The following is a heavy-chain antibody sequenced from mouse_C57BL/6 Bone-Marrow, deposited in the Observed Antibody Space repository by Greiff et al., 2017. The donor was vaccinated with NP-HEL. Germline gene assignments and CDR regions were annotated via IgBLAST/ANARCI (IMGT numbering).Heavy chain of an antibody. Sequence: DVKLVESGGGLVKPGGSLKLSCAASGFTFSSYAMSWVRQTPEKRLEWVATISDGGSYTYYPDNVKGRFTISRDNAKNNLYLQMSHLKSEDTAMYYCARDGYYYGSDYWGQGTTLTVSS. V-gene: IGHV5-4*01. J-gene: IGHJ2*01. CDR1: GFTFSSYA. D-gene: IGHD1-1*01. CDR3: ARDGYYYGSDY. CDR2: ISDGGSYT.